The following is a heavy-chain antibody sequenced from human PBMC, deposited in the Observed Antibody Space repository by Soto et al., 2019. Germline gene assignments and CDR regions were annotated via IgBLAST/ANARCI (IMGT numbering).Heavy chain of an antibody. J-gene: IGHJ6*02. CDR2: INPSGGST. D-gene: IGHD6-13*01. CDR3: ARDPRIAAAGTRSYYYGMDV. CDR1: WYTFTSYY. Sequence: GASVKVSCKASWYTFTSYYMHWVRQAPGQGLEWMGIINPSGGSTSYAQKFQGRVTMTRDTSTSTVYMELSSLRSEDTAVYYCARDPRIAAAGTRSYYYGMDVWRQGTTVIVSS. V-gene: IGHV1-46*01.